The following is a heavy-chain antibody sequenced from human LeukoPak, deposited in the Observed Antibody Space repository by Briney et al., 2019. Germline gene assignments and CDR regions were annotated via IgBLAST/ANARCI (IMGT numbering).Heavy chain of an antibody. V-gene: IGHV3-23*01. D-gene: IGHD3-10*01. Sequence: PGGSLRLSCSGSGFTFMNYVMAWVRQAPGKALEWVSSIRLGGGLTHSADPVKGRFIISRDMNTLFLQMNNLRPEDTAMYYCARKITMVRGPLIKGYFDLWGRGTLVSVSS. J-gene: IGHJ2*01. CDR1: GFTFMNYV. CDR3: ARKITMVRGPLIKGYFDL. CDR2: IRLGGGLT.